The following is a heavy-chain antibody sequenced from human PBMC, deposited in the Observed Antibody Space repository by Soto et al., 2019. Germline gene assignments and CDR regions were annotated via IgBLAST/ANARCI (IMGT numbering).Heavy chain of an antibody. Sequence: GFLRHPCAVSGLTFGGLGRSRVRQGPGKGLEWVSAISGSGGSTYYADSVKGRFTISRDNSKTTLYLQMNSLRAEDTAVYYCARDRVVLRFLEWYGMDVWGQGTTVTVSS. CDR3: ARDRVVLRFLEWYGMDV. D-gene: IGHD3-3*01. J-gene: IGHJ6*02. CDR1: GLTFGGLG. V-gene: IGHV3-23*01. CDR2: ISGSGGST.